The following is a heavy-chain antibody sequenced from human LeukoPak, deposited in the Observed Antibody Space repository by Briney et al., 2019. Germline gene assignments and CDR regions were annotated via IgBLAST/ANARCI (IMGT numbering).Heavy chain of an antibody. J-gene: IGHJ4*02. Sequence: PGGSLRLSCAASGFTVSSNYMSWVRQAPGKGLEWVSVIYSGGSTYYADSVKGRFTISRDNSKNTLYLQMNSLRAEDTAVYYCARCPGESYYPNYFDYWGQGTLVTVSS. D-gene: IGHD1-26*01. CDR3: ARCPGESYYPNYFDY. CDR2: IYSGGST. V-gene: IGHV3-53*01. CDR1: GFTVSSNY.